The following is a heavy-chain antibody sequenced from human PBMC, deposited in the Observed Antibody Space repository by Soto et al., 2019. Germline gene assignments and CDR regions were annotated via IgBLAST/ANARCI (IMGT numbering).Heavy chain of an antibody. CDR2: ISSSGSTI. V-gene: IGHV3-48*03. Sequence: PGGSLRLSCAASGFTFSSYEMNWVRQAPGKGLEWVSYISSSGSTIYYADSVKGRFTISRDNAKNSLYLQMNSLRAEDTAVYYSARGLLRNPFDYWGQGTLVTVSS. CDR3: ARGLLRNPFDY. J-gene: IGHJ4*02. CDR1: GFTFSSYE.